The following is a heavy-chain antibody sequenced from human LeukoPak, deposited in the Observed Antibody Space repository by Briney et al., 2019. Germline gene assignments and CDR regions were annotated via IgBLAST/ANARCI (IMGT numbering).Heavy chain of an antibody. CDR2: INPNSGNT. CDR1: GYTFTGYY. D-gene: IGHD3-9*01. J-gene: IGHJ4*02. CDR3: ASRAQPYFDWLPRDNYFDY. Sequence: ASVKVSCKASGYTFTGYYMHWVRQAPGQGLEWMGWINPNSGNTAYAQKFQGRVTITADKSTSTAYMELSSLRSEDTAVYYCASRAQPYFDWLPRDNYFDYWGQGTLVTVSS. V-gene: IGHV1-2*02.